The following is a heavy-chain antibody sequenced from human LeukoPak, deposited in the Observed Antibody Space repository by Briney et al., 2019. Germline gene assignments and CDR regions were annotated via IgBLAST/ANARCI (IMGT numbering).Heavy chain of an antibody. Sequence: SETLSLTCAVSGGSISSGGYSWSWIRQPPGKGLEWIGYIYHSGSTYYNPSLKSRVTISRDMSTNQFSLKMTSVTAADTAAYFCARDMGAPDYGSYSVDYWGQGTLVTVSS. CDR3: ARDMGAPDYGSYSVDY. D-gene: IGHD4-23*01. CDR2: IYHSGST. CDR1: GGSISSGGYS. J-gene: IGHJ4*02. V-gene: IGHV4-30-2*01.